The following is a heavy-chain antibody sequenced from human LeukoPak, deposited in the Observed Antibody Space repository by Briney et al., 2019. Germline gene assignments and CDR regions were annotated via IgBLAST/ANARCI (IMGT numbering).Heavy chain of an antibody. Sequence: ASVKVSCKASGFTFTSSAMQWVRQARGQRLEWIGWIVVGSGNTNYAQKFQERVTITRDMSTSTAYMELSSLRSEDTAVYYCAAGQIAAAGTFDYWGQGTLVTVSS. D-gene: IGHD6-13*01. V-gene: IGHV1-58*02. CDR1: GFTFTSSA. J-gene: IGHJ4*02. CDR2: IVVGSGNT. CDR3: AAGQIAAAGTFDY.